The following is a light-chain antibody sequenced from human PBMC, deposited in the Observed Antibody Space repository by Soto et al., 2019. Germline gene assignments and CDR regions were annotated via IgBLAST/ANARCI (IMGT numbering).Light chain of an antibody. Sequence: QSALTQPASVSGSPGQSITISCTGTSSDVGAYNYVSWYQQHPGKAPKVMIYDVTNRPSGVSNRFSGSKSGNTASLTISGLQDEDEADYYCSSYTISGTRVFGGGTKVTVL. CDR1: SSDVGAYNY. CDR3: SSYTISGTRV. CDR2: DVT. J-gene: IGLJ2*01. V-gene: IGLV2-14*01.